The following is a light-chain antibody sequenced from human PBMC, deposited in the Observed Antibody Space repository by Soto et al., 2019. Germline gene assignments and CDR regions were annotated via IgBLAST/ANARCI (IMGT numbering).Light chain of an antibody. J-gene: IGLJ3*02. CDR2: EDS. Sequence: QSALTQPASVSGSPGQSITISCTGTSSDVRGYNYVSWYQQHPGKAPKLMIYEDSNRPSGVSNRFSGSKSGNTASLTIAGLQAEDEDDDYCSSYTSSSTPSWVFGGGTKLTVL. CDR1: SSDVRGYNY. CDR3: SSYTSSSTPSWV. V-gene: IGLV2-14*01.